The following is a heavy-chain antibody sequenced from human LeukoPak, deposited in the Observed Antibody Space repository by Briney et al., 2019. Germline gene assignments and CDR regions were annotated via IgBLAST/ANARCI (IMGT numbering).Heavy chain of an antibody. CDR3: AKDRERHNYYYYYYMDV. Sequence: GGSLRLSCAASGLTVSSNCMSWVRQAPGKGLEWVSFIYSGGNTYYADSVKGRFTISRDNSKNTVHLQMNSLRAEDTAMYYCAKDRERHNYYYYYYMDVWGKGTTVTVSS. D-gene: IGHD1-1*01. V-gene: IGHV3-53*01. CDR1: GLTVSSNC. J-gene: IGHJ6*03. CDR2: IYSGGNT.